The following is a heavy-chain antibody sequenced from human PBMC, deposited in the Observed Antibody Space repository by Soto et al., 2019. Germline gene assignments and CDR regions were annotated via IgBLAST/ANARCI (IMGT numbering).Heavy chain of an antibody. CDR2: INAGNGNT. CDR1: GYTFTSYA. CDR3: ASNIDGYYYYYGMDV. V-gene: IGHV1-3*01. Sequence: GASVKVSCKASGYTFTSYAMHWVRQAPGQRLEWMGWINAGNGNTKYSQKFQGRVTITRDTSASTAYMELSSLRSEDTAVYYCASNIDGYYYYYGMDVWGQGTTVTVSS. J-gene: IGHJ6*02.